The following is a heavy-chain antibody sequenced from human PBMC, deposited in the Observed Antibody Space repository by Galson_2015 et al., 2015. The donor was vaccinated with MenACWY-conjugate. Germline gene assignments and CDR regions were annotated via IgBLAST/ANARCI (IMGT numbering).Heavy chain of an antibody. D-gene: IGHD5-24*01. V-gene: IGHV3-15*01. CDR2: IKSKTYGGTT. CDR1: GFTFANAW. Sequence: SLRLSCAASGFTFANAWMTWVRQAPGKGLEWVGHIKSKTYGGTTDYAAPVKGRFTISRDDSKNTLYLQLNGLKTEDTAVYYCATSGPEMAKFGRHGWGQGTLVTVSS. CDR3: ATSGPEMAKFGRHG. J-gene: IGHJ4*02.